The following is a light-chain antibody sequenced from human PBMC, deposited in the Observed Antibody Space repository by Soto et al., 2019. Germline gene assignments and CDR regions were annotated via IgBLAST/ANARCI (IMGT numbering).Light chain of an antibody. CDR2: GTS. CDR3: QYYGSPSWT. V-gene: IGKV3-20*01. CDR1: QSVTSNY. Sequence: EIVLTQSPGTLSLSPGERATLSCRASQSVTSNYLAWYQQRPGQAPRLLIFGTSSWATGIPDKFSGSGSGTEFTLTISRLEPDDFAEYYCQYYGSPSWTFGQGTKVEIK. J-gene: IGKJ1*01.